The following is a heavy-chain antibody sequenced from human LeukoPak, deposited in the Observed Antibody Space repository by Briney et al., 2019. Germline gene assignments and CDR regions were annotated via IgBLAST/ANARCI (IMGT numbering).Heavy chain of an antibody. J-gene: IGHJ3*02. CDR2: ISAYNGNT. Sequence: ASVKVSCKASGYTFTSYGISCVRQAPGQGLEWMGWISAYNGNTNYAQKLQGRVTMTTDTSTSTAYMELRSLRSDDTAVYYCARDPWLGLGLPMNIAFDIWGQGTIVTVSS. CDR3: ARDPWLGLGLPMNIAFDI. V-gene: IGHV1-18*01. D-gene: IGHD2/OR15-2a*01. CDR1: GYTFTSYG.